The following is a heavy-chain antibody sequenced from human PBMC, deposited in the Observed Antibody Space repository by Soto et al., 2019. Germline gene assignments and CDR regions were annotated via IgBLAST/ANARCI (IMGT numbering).Heavy chain of an antibody. Sequence: EVQLLESGGGLRQPGGSLRLSCVASGFTFINYAMSWVRQAPGKGLEWVSSISSRGDTTYYADSVRGRFTISKDPSKDTLYLQMNSLRAEDTALYFCAKDSHYGDFLPFDYWGQGTLVTVSS. CDR1: GFTFINYA. V-gene: IGHV3-23*01. CDR3: AKDSHYGDFLPFDY. J-gene: IGHJ4*02. D-gene: IGHD4-17*01. CDR2: ISSRGDTT.